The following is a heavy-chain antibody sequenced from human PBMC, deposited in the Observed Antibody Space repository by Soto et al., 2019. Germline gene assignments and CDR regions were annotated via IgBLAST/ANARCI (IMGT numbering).Heavy chain of an antibody. CDR1: GFTFSSYS. CDR3: ARDKWVDCSSTSCLYYYYYYMDV. Sequence: GESLRLSCAASGFTFSSYSMNWVRQAPGKGLEWVSYISSSSSTIYYADSVKGRFTISRDNAKNSLYLQMNSLRAEDTAVYYCARDKWVDCSSTSCLYYYYYYMDVWGKGTTVTVSS. CDR2: ISSSSSTI. V-gene: IGHV3-48*01. J-gene: IGHJ6*03. D-gene: IGHD2-2*01.